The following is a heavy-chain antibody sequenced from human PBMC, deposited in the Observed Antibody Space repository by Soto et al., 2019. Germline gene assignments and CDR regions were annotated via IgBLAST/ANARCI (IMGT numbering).Heavy chain of an antibody. CDR3: AKNGQPPYYYYGMDV. V-gene: IGHV1-18*01. CDR2: VSGYNGDT. D-gene: IGHD2-8*01. Sequence: QGQLVQSGPEVKKPGASVKVSCKASGYPFSRYGISWVRQAPGQGLEWMGWVSGYNGDTKYAQKVQGRVTMTIDTSTYTAYMELRSLTSDDTAKYYCAKNGQPPYYYYGMDVWGQGTTVTVSS. J-gene: IGHJ6*02. CDR1: GYPFSRYG.